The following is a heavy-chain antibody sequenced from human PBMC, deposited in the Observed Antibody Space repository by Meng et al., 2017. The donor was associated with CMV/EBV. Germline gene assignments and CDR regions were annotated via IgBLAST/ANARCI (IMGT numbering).Heavy chain of an antibody. J-gene: IGHJ6*02. CDR1: GGSISSYY. D-gene: IGHD1-1*01. CDR3: ARELEPSYGMDV. Sequence: SETLSLTCTVSGGSISSYYWSWIRQPPGKGLEWIGYIYYRGSTNYNPSLKSRVTISVDTSKNQFSLKLSSVTAADTAVYYCARELEPSYGMDVWGQGTTVTVSS. V-gene: IGHV4-59*01. CDR2: IYYRGST.